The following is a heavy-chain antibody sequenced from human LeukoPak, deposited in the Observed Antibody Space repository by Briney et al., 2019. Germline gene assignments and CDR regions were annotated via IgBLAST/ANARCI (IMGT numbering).Heavy chain of an antibody. D-gene: IGHD3-22*01. CDR1: GGSISSSNW. V-gene: IGHV4-4*02. CDR2: IYHSGST. Sequence: SETLSLTCAVSGGSISSSNWWSWVRQPPGKGLEWIGEIYHSGSTNYNPSLKSRVTISVVKSKKQFSLKLSSVTAADTAVYYCAGSSGYIDAFDIWGQGTMVTVS. J-gene: IGHJ3*02. CDR3: AGSSGYIDAFDI.